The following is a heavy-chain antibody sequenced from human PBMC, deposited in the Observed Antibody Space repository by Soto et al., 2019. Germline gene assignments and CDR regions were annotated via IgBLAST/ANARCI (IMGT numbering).Heavy chain of an antibody. CDR3: AKAMSTPSRPRNYFDY. D-gene: IGHD6-6*01. CDR1: GFTFSNFA. J-gene: IGHJ4*02. CDR2: ISGGGGTT. V-gene: IGHV3-23*01. Sequence: GSLRLSGAASGFTFSNFAMSWVRQAPGKGLEWVSVISGGGGTTYYADSVKGRFTISRDNSKNTLYLQMDSLRAEDTALYYCAKAMSTPSRPRNYFDYWGQGTLVTVSS.